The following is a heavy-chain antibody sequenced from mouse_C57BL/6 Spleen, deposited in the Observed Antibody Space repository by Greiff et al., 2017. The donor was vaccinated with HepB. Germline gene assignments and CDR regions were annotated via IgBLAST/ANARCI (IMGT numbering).Heavy chain of an antibody. V-gene: IGHV3-6*01. D-gene: IGHD1-1*01. CDR2: ISYDGSN. CDR3: ARDRVGYYYAMDY. Sequence: EVQLQQSGPGLVKPSQSLSLTCSVTGYSITSGYYWNWIRQFPGNKLEWMGYISYDGSNNYNPSLKNRISITRDTSKNQFFLKLNSVTTEDTATYYCARDRVGYYYAMDYWGQGTSVTVSS. CDR1: GYSITSGYY. J-gene: IGHJ4*01.